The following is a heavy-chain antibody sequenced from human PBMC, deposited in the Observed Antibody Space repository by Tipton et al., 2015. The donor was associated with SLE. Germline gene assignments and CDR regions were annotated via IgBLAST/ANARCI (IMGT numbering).Heavy chain of an antibody. D-gene: IGHD1-26*01. V-gene: IGHV3-11*04. CDR3: ARDKVGATSAFDI. Sequence: GSLRLSCAASGFTFSDYYMSWIRQAPGKGLEWLSFISSSGSTINYADSVKGRFTSSRDNAKNSLYLQMNSLRAEDTAVYYCARDKVGATSAFDIWGQGTMVTVSS. CDR1: GFTFSDYY. J-gene: IGHJ3*02. CDR2: ISSSGSTI.